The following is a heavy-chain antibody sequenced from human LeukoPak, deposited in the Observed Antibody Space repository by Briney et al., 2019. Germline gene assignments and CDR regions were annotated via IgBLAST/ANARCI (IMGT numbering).Heavy chain of an antibody. CDR3: AKGTSSSRPYYFDY. D-gene: IGHD6-6*01. V-gene: IGHV3-23*01. CDR1: GFTFSNYA. J-gene: IGHJ4*02. Sequence: PGGSLRLSCAASGFTFSNYAMSWVRQAPGKGLEWVSAITPSGGDIFHADSVKGRFTISRDNSKSTLYLQMNSLRAEDTATYYCAKGTSSSRPYYFDYWGQGTLVAVSS. CDR2: ITPSGGDI.